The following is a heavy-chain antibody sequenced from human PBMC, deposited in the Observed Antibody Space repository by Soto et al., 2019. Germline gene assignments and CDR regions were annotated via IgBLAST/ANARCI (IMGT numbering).Heavy chain of an antibody. D-gene: IGHD3-3*01. V-gene: IGHV5-51*01. CDR3: ARGGVSTRTFDY. CDR1: GYNFAVYW. J-gene: IGHJ4*02. Sequence: PVESLKLSCKGSGYNFAVYWIAWVRHMPGKGLELMGIIYPSDSGTRYRPSFQGQVTISADKSISSAYLQWSSLRASDTAMYYCARGGVSTRTFDYWGQGTPVTVSS. CDR2: IYPSDSGT.